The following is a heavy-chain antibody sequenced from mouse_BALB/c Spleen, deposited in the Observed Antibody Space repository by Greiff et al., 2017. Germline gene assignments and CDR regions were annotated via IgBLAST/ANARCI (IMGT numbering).Heavy chain of an antibody. V-gene: IGHV2-9*02. Sequence: VQLVESGPGLVAPSQSLSITCTVSGFSLTSYGVHWLRQPPGKGLEWLGVVWAGGSTNYNSALMSRLSISQDNSKSQVFLKMNSLQTDDTAMYYCARIEGITRGNAYWGQGTLVTVSA. CDR1: GFSLTSYG. J-gene: IGHJ3*01. CDR3: ARIEGITRGNAY. CDR2: VWAGGST. D-gene: IGHD2-4*01.